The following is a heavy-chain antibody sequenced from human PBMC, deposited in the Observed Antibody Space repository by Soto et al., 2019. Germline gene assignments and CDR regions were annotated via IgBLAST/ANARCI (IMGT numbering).Heavy chain of an antibody. V-gene: IGHV3-48*03. CDR3: GRDEGGYRVTSFDC. CDR2: ISDNGGTI. CDR1: GFTFSSYE. D-gene: IGHD5-12*01. J-gene: IGHJ4*01. Sequence: QPGGSLRLSCAASGFTFSSYEMNWVRQAPGKGLEWVSYISDNGGTIYYADSVKGRFTISRDNAKNSLYLQMNSLRVEDTAVYYYGRDEGGYRVTSFDCWGHRTQVTASS.